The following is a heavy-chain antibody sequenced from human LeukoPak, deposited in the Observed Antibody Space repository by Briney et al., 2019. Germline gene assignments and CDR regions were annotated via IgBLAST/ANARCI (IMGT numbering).Heavy chain of an antibody. CDR2: IRGSASGLGSGM. CDR1: GFIFSDYS. V-gene: IGHV3-48*04. D-gene: IGHD7-27*01. J-gene: IGHJ4*02. Sequence: GGSLRLSCAASGFIFSDYSMNWVRQAPGKGLEWVSNIRGSASGLGSGMYYADSVKGRFTISRDDAKNSLYLQMSCLRAEDTAFYYCARDNNWGFDYWGQGALVTVSS. CDR3: ARDNNWGFDY.